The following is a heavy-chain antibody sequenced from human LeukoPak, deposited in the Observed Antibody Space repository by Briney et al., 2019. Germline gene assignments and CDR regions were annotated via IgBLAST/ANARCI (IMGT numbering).Heavy chain of an antibody. CDR2: SSSSGSTI. Sequence: GGSLRLSCAASGFTFSDYYMSWIRQAPGKGLEWVSYSSSSGSTIYYADSVKGRFIISRDNAKNSLYLQMNSLRAEDTAVYYCARADSVYYDFWSGYYLDAFDIWGQGTMVTVSS. CDR1: GFTFSDYY. CDR3: ARADSVYYDFWSGYYLDAFDI. J-gene: IGHJ3*02. V-gene: IGHV3-11*04. D-gene: IGHD3-3*01.